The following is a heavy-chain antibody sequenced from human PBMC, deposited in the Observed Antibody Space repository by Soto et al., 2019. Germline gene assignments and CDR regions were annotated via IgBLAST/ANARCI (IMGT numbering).Heavy chain of an antibody. D-gene: IGHD6-19*01. CDR3: ARGASKSTGWYIGFDP. CDR2: IIPKFGTT. Sequence: QVQLVQSGAEVKKPGSSVKVSCKVSGGTFSTYPINWVRQAPGQGLEFMGGIIPKFGTTNYAQKFRGTVTITADESTSTAYRELNNLRSEDTAVYYCARGASKSTGWYIGFDPWGQGTLVTVPS. V-gene: IGHV1-69*01. J-gene: IGHJ5*02. CDR1: GGTFSTYP.